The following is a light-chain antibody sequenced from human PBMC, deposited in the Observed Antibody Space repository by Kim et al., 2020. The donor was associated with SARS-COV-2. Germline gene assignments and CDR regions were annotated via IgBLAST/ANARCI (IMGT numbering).Light chain of an antibody. CDR3: QQYGSSPLT. J-gene: IGKJ4*01. V-gene: IGKV3-20*01. CDR1: QSVSSSY. Sequence: APGERATLSCRASQSVSSSYLAWYQHKPGQAPRLLSYGASSRATGIPDRFSGSGSGTDFTLTISRLEPEDFAVYYCQQYGSSPLTFGGGTKVDIK. CDR2: GAS.